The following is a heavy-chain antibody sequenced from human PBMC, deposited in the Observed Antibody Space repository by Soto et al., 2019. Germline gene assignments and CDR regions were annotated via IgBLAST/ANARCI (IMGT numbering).Heavy chain of an antibody. V-gene: IGHV4-61*01. J-gene: IGHJ4*02. CDR2: VYHTGDT. D-gene: IGHD3-10*02. Sequence: PSETLSLTCTVSGASLTSGTFYWSWVRQPPGKGLELIGYVYHTGDTKYNPSLQSRVTISLDTSKNQFSLKLKSVTAADTAIYHCAIEINIWGQGALVTVSS. CDR1: GASLTSGTFY. CDR3: AIEINI.